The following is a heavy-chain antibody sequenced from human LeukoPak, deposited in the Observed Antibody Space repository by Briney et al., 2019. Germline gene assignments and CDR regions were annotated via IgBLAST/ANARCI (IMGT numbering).Heavy chain of an antibody. CDR3: ARDGVGATKRGAFDY. CDR2: ISYDGSNK. J-gene: IGHJ4*02. D-gene: IGHD1-26*01. V-gene: IGHV3-30*03. CDR1: GFTFSSYG. Sequence: GGSLRLSCAASGFTFSSYGIHWVRQAPGKGLEWVAVISYDGSNKYYADSVKGRFTISRDNSKNTLYLQMNSLRAEDTAVYYCARDGVGATKRGAFDYWGQGTLVTVSS.